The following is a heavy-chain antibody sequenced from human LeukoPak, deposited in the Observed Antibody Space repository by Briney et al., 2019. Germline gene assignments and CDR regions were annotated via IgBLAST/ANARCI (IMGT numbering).Heavy chain of an antibody. J-gene: IGHJ5*02. Sequence: SQTLSLTCTVTGGSISSGDYYWSWIRQPPGKGLEWIAYMYYSGSTYYNPSLKSRVTMSADTSKNQLSLKLSSVTAADTAVYYCARPYYYDSRIDPWGQGILVTVSS. CDR1: GGSISSGDYY. V-gene: IGHV4-30-4*01. CDR3: ARPYYYDSRIDP. CDR2: MYYSGST. D-gene: IGHD3-22*01.